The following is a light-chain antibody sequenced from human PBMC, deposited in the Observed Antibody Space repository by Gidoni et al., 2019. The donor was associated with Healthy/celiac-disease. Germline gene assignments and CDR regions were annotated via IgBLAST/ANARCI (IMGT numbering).Light chain of an antibody. Sequence: ELVLTQPPATLSLSPGERATLSCRASQSVSSYLAWYQQKPGQAPRLLIYDASNRATGIPARFSGSGSGTDFTLTISSLEPEDFAVYYCQQRSNWPPITFGGXTKVEIK. CDR1: QSVSSY. V-gene: IGKV3-11*01. J-gene: IGKJ4*01. CDR2: DAS. CDR3: QQRSNWPPIT.